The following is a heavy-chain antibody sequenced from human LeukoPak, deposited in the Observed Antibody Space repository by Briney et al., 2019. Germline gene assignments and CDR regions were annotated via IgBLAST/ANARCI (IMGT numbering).Heavy chain of an antibody. Sequence: PGGSLRLSCAASGFTVSSNYMSWVRQAPGKGLEWVSVIYSGGSTYYADSVKGRFTISRDNSKNTLYLQMNSPRAVDTAVYYCARDGDYDSSGSADYDYWGQGTLVTVSS. CDR1: GFTVSSNY. CDR3: ARDGDYDSSGSADYDY. CDR2: IYSGGST. D-gene: IGHD3-22*01. J-gene: IGHJ4*02. V-gene: IGHV3-53*01.